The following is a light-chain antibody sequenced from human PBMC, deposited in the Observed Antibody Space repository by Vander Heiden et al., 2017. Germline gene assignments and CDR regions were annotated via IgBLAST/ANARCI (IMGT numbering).Light chain of an antibody. Sequence: DIQMTPSPSTLSASVVDRVTITCRASQSIDRWLAWYQQKPGKVPKLLIYKASSLQSGVPSRFSGSGSETEYSLTISSLQPDDCATYYCQQYKGHPLTFGGGTKVEIK. V-gene: IGKV1-5*03. CDR3: QQYKGHPLT. CDR1: QSIDRW. J-gene: IGKJ4*01. CDR2: KAS.